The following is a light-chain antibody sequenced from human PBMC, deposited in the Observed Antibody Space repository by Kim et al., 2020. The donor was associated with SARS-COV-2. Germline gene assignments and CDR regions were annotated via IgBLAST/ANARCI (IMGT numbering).Light chain of an antibody. CDR1: SSDVGSYNY. J-gene: IGLJ1*01. CDR3: SSYTRSSTNYV. CDR2: AVS. V-gene: IGLV2-14*03. Sequence: HSITISVTGTSSDVGSYNYVSWYQQHPGKAPKLMIYAVSNRPSGVSNRFSGSKSGNTASLTISGLQAEDEADYYCSSYTRSSTNYVFGTGTKVTVL.